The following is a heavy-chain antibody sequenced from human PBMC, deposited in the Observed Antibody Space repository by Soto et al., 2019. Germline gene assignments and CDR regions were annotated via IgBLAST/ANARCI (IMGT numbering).Heavy chain of an antibody. J-gene: IGHJ4*02. CDR2: IIPMFGTA. V-gene: IGHV1-69*13. CDR1: GGTFSSYV. CDR3: ARAFASLPVSGYYSY. Sequence: SVKVSCKASGGTFSSYVISWVRHGPGQGLEWMGGIIPMFGTANYARKFQGRITITADESTSTAYMELSSLRSEDTAVYYCARAFASLPVSGYYSYWGQGSLVSVSS. D-gene: IGHD3-22*01.